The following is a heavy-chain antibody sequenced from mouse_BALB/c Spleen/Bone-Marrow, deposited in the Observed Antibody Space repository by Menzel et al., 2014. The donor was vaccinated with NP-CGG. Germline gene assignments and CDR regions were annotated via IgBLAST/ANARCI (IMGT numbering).Heavy chain of an antibody. Sequence: VQLQQSGTVLARPGASVKMPCKASGYTFTSYWMHWVKQRPGQGLEWIGAIYPGNSDTSYNQKFKGKAKLTAVTSTSTAYMDLSSRTNEDSAVYYCTRGITTVVATRAMDYWGHGTSVTVSS. CDR2: IYPGNSDT. D-gene: IGHD1-1*01. CDR1: GYTFTSYW. CDR3: TRGITTVVATRAMDY. V-gene: IGHV1-5*01. J-gene: IGHJ4*01.